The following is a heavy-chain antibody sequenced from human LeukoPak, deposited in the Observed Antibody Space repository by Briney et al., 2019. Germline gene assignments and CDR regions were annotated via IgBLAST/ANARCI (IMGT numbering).Heavy chain of an antibody. CDR1: GYSFTSYC. CDR2: IYPRDSDM. D-gene: IGHD3-16*02. J-gene: IGHJ4*02. V-gene: IGHV5-51*01. CDR3: TRRLTVGGSYRYTLDY. Sequence: GESLKISCKGSGYSFTSYCIVWVRQMPGKGLEWTGVIYPRDSDMRYSPPFQGKVTLSADESTSTAYLQWRSLKASDTAIYYCTRRLTVGGSYRYTLDYWGQGTLVTVS.